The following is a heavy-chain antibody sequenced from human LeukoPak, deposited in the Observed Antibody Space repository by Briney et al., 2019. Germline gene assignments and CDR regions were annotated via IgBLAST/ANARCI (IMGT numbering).Heavy chain of an antibody. CDR2: ISAYNGNT. V-gene: IGHV1-18*01. Sequence: ASVKVSCKASGYTFTSYGISWVRQAPGQGLEWMGWISAYNGNTNYAQKLQGTVTMTTDTSTSTAYMELRSLRSDDAAVYYCARAAQDRTYYYYKDVWGKGTTVTVSS. CDR1: GYTFTSYG. CDR3: ARAAQDRTYYYYKDV. J-gene: IGHJ6*03. D-gene: IGHD1-14*01.